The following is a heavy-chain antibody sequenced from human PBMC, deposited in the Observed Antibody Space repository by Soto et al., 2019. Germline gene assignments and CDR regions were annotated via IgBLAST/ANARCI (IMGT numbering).Heavy chain of an antibody. CDR3: ARGNPEEFNCSGGSCPPGH. CDR2: INPNSGGT. J-gene: IGHJ4*02. D-gene: IGHD2-15*01. Sequence: ASVKVSCKASGYTFTGYYMHWVRQAPGQGLEWMGWINPNSGGTNYAQKFQGWVTMTRDTSISTAYMELSRLRSDDTAVYYCARGNPEEFNCSGGSCPPGHWGQGTLVTVSS. CDR1: GYTFTGYY. V-gene: IGHV1-2*04.